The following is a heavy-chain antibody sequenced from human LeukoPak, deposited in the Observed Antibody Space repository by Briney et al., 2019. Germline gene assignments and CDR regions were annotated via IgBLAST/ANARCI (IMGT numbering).Heavy chain of an antibody. CDR2: MNPNSGNT. Sequence: ASVKVSCKASGYTFTSYDINWVRQATGQGLGWMGWMNPNSGNTGYAQKFQGRVTMTRITSISTAYMELSSLRSEDTAVYYCARAERDYYGSGSPYLGMDVWGQGTTVTVSS. CDR1: GYTFTSYD. CDR3: ARAERDYYGSGSPYLGMDV. V-gene: IGHV1-8*01. J-gene: IGHJ6*02. D-gene: IGHD3-10*01.